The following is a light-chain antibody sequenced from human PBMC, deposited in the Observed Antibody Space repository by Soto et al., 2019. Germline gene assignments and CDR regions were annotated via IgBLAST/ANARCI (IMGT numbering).Light chain of an antibody. Sequence: DIQMTQSPSSLSASVGDRVTITCRASQSISNDLYWYQQKPGKAPKLLIYAASSLQGGVPSRFSGSGSGTDFTLTISSLQPEDFATYYCQQSYSTPLTFGGGTKVEIK. CDR1: QSISND. CDR3: QQSYSTPLT. J-gene: IGKJ4*01. CDR2: AAS. V-gene: IGKV1-39*01.